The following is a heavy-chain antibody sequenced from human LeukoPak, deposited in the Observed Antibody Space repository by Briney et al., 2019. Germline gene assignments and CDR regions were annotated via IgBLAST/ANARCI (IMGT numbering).Heavy chain of an antibody. CDR3: ARVIQSGNYPHYYYYMDV. V-gene: IGHV4-59*12. CDR1: GGSINY. D-gene: IGHD1-26*01. CDR2: IFNNGDT. Sequence: SETLSLTCSVSGGSINYWSWIRQPPGKGLEWVAYIFNNGDTNYNPSLRSRVTISIKTPKNQLSLKLSSVTAADTAVYYCARVIQSGNYPHYYYYMDVWGKGTTVTVSS. J-gene: IGHJ6*03.